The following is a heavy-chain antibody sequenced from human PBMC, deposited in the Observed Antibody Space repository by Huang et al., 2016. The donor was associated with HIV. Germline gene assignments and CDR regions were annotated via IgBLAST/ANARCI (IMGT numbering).Heavy chain of an antibody. V-gene: IGHV4-39*01. Sequence: QLQLQESGPGLVKPSETLSLTCTVSGGSISSSSYYWGWIRQPPGKGLEWIGSIYYSGSTYSNPSLKSGVTISVDTSKNQFSLKLSSVTATDTAVYYCARLKGYYDNWFDPRGQGTLVTVSS. CDR2: IYYSGST. CDR1: GGSISSSSYY. CDR3: ARLKGYYDNWFDP. J-gene: IGHJ5*02. D-gene: IGHD3-22*01.